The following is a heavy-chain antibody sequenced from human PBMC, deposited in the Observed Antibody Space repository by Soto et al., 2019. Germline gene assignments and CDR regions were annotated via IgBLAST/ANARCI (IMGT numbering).Heavy chain of an antibody. CDR2: ISYDGSNK. CDR3: ARDRLTLRRGMDV. V-gene: IGHV3-30-3*01. D-gene: IGHD3-16*01. Sequence: QVPLVESGGGVVQPGRSLRLSCAASGFTFSSYAMHWVRQAPGKGLEWVAVISYDGSNKYYADSVKGRFTISRDNSKNTLYLQMNSLRAEDTAVYYCARDRLTLRRGMDVWGQGTTVTVSS. J-gene: IGHJ6*02. CDR1: GFTFSSYA.